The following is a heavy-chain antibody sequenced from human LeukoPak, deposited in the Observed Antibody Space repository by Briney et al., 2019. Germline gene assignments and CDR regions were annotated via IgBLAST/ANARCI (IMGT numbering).Heavy chain of an antibody. D-gene: IGHD5-12*01. Sequence: PGGSLRLSCAASGFTFSSTWMNWVRQAPGKGLEWVGRIKSAIDGGATDYAAPVQGRLTISRDDSQATLYLQMNGLRTEDTAVYYCTTGGDVIVAGTRAFDIWGQGTMVTVSS. CDR3: TTGGDVIVAGTRAFDI. CDR1: GFTFSSTW. V-gene: IGHV3-15*07. J-gene: IGHJ3*02. CDR2: IKSAIDGGAT.